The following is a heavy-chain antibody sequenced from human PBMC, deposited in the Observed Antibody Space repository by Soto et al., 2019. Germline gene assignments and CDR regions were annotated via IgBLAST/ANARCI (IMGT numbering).Heavy chain of an antibody. J-gene: IGHJ4*02. CDR2: IKQDGSEK. Sequence: SGGSLRLSCAASGFTFSSYWMSWVRQAPGKGLEWVANIKQDGSEKYYVDSVKGRFTISRDNAKNSLYLQMNSLRAEDTAVYYCAREPLYGDFPFDYWGQGTLVTVSS. CDR3: AREPLYGDFPFDY. V-gene: IGHV3-7*01. CDR1: GFTFSSYW. D-gene: IGHD4-17*01.